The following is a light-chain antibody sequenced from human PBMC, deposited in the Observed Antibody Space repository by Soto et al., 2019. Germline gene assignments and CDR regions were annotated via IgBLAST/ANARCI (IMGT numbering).Light chain of an antibody. V-gene: IGKV4-1*01. J-gene: IGKJ1*01. Sequence: DIVMTQSPDSLAVSLGERAAINCKSSQCILYSSNNKNYLAWFQQRPGQPPRLLLYWASTRESGVSDRFNGSGSGTDFTLTISSLQAEDAAVYYCQQYFTNSWTFGQGTKVEIK. CDR2: WAS. CDR1: QCILYSSNNKNY. CDR3: QQYFTNSWT.